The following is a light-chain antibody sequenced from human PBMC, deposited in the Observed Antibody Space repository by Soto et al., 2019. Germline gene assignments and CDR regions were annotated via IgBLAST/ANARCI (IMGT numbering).Light chain of an antibody. CDR1: HSVSSSY. J-gene: IGKJ5*01. Sequence: EIVLTQSPGTLSLSPGERATLSCRASHSVSSSYLAWYQQKPDQAPRLLIYGASSRATGIPDRFSGSGSGTDFTLTISRLKPEDFAVYYCQQFDTSPPSTFGQGTRLEIK. CDR2: GAS. CDR3: QQFDTSPPST. V-gene: IGKV3-20*01.